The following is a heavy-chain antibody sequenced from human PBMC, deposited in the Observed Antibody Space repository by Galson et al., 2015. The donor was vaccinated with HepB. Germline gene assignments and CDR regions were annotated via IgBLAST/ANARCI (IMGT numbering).Heavy chain of an antibody. CDR1: GYTFTSYA. CDR2: INAGNGNT. D-gene: IGHD6-19*01. Sequence: SVKVSCKASGYTFTSYAMHWVRQAPGQRLEWMGWINAGNGNTKYSQKFQSRVTITRDTSASTAYMELSSLRSEDTAVYYCARSGGSSGWYGVKTRDRLDPWGQGTLVTVSS. V-gene: IGHV1-3*01. J-gene: IGHJ5*02. CDR3: ARSGGSSGWYGVKTRDRLDP.